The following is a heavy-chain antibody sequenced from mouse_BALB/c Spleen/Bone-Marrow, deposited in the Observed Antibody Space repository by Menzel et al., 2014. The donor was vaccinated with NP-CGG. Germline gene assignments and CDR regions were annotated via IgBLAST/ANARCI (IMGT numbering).Heavy chain of an antibody. D-gene: IGHD2-1*01. CDR3: ARSYGKNFDY. Sequence: VQLQQSGAELAKPGASVKMSCKASGYTFTSYWMHWVKQRPGQGLEWIGNINPSTGYTEYNQKFKDKATLTADKSSSPASMQLNSLTSEDSAVYYCARSYGKNFDYWGQGTTLTVSS. CDR1: GYTFTSYW. V-gene: IGHV1-7*01. J-gene: IGHJ2*01. CDR2: INPSTGYT.